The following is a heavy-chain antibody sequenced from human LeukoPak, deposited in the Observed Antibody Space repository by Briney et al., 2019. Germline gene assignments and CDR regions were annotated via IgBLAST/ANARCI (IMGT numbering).Heavy chain of an antibody. Sequence: SETLSLTCAVYGGSFSGYYWSWIRQPPGKGLEWIGEINHSGSTNYNPSLKSRVTISVDTSKNQFSLKLSSVTAADTAVYYCARPYCSSTSCYHYMDVWGKGTTVTVSS. CDR3: ARPYCSSTSCYHYMDV. CDR1: GGSFSGYY. J-gene: IGHJ6*03. V-gene: IGHV4-34*01. D-gene: IGHD2-2*01. CDR2: INHSGST.